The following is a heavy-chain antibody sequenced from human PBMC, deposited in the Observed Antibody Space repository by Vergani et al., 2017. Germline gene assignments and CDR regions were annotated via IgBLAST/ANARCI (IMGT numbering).Heavy chain of an antibody. CDR2: IWYDGSNK. CDR3: ARDYYYDSSGYLDAFDI. J-gene: IGHJ3*02. Sequence: VQLVESGGGLVQPGGSLRLSCAASGFTFSSYGMHWVRQAPGKGLEWVAVIWYDGSNKYYADSVKGRFTISRDNSKNTLYLQMNSLRAEDTAVYYCARDYYYDSSGYLDAFDIWGQGTMVTVSS. CDR1: GFTFSSYG. V-gene: IGHV3-33*01. D-gene: IGHD3-22*01.